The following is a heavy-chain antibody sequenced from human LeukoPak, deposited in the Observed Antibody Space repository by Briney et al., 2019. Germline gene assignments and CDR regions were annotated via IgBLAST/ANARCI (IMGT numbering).Heavy chain of an antibody. V-gene: IGHV3-23*01. CDR1: GFTFSSYA. J-gene: IGHJ3*02. CDR2: ISTSGGST. Sequence: PGGSLRLSCAASGFTFSSYAMSWVRQAPGAGLEWVSAISTSGGSTYYADSVKGRFTISRDNSKNTLYLQMNSLRAEDTAVYYCAKDAPGYSSSWYPSRAFDIWGQGTMVTVSS. CDR3: AKDAPGYSSSWYPSRAFDI. D-gene: IGHD6-13*01.